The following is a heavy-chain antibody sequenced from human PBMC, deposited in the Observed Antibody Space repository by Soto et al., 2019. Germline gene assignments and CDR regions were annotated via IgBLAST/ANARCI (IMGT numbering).Heavy chain of an antibody. V-gene: IGHV3-21*01. CDR1: GFTFSSYS. Sequence: GGSLRLSCAASGFTFSSYSMNWVRQAPGKGLEWVSSISSSSSYIYYADSVKGRFTISRDNAKNSLYLQMNSLRAEDTAVYYCARDTSDLVVTIFGVVLYGMDVWGQGTTVTVSS. J-gene: IGHJ6*02. CDR3: ARDTSDLVVTIFGVVLYGMDV. CDR2: ISSSSSYI. D-gene: IGHD3-3*01.